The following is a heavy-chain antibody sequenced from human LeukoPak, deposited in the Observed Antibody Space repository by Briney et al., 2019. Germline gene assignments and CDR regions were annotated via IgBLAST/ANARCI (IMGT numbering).Heavy chain of an antibody. CDR1: GGTFSSYA. D-gene: IGHD1-26*01. CDR3: ARDVAVGATNWFDP. V-gene: IGHV1-69*05. Sequence: ASVKVSCKASGGTFSSYAISWVRQARGQGLEWMGGIIPIFGTANYAQKFQGRVTITTDESTSTAYMELSSLRSEDTAVYYCARDVAVGATNWFDPWGQGTLVTVSS. J-gene: IGHJ5*02. CDR2: IIPIFGTA.